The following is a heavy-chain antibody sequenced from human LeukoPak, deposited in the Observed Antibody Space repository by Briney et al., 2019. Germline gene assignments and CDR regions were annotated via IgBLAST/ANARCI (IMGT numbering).Heavy chain of an antibody. Sequence: PSETLSLTCTVSGGSISSSSYYWGWIRQPPGKGLEWIGSIYYSGSTYYNPSLKSRVTISVDTSKNQFSLKLSSVTAADTAVYYCARVPRSLEWLTFYYYMDVWGKGTTVTVSS. D-gene: IGHD3-3*01. J-gene: IGHJ6*03. V-gene: IGHV4-39*07. CDR3: ARVPRSLEWLTFYYYMDV. CDR1: GGSISSSSYY. CDR2: IYYSGST.